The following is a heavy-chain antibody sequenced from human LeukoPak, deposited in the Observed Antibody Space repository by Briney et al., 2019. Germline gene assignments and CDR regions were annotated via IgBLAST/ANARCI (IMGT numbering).Heavy chain of an antibody. CDR3: ARRAIIQGTSALDF. J-gene: IGHJ4*02. V-gene: IGHV5-51*01. CDR2: IYPRDSTT. Sequence: GESLKISCKSSGYTFTHDWIGWVRQMPGKGLEWMGIIYPRDSTTRYSPAFEGQVTISVDKSITTAYLQWSSLNASDPAMYYCARRAIIQGTSALDFWGQGTVVIVSS. D-gene: IGHD3-3*01. CDR1: GYTFTHDW.